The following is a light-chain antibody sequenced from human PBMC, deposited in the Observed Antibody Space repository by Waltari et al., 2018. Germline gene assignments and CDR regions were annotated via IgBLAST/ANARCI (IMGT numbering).Light chain of an antibody. CDR3: MEALQPSPRFT. CDR2: DAS. CDR1: QDITNS. V-gene: IGKV1-33*01. J-gene: IGKJ3*01. Sequence: DIQMTQSPSSLSASVGDRVTITCQASQDITNSLHWYQQKSGKAPQLLIYDASNLETGVPSRFSGSGSGTDFTLKISRLQAEDVGVYYCMEALQPSPRFTFGPGTRVEIK.